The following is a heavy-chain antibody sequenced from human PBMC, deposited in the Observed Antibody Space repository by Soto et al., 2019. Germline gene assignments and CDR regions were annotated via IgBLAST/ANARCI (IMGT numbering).Heavy chain of an antibody. J-gene: IGHJ5*01. V-gene: IGHV1-8*01. D-gene: IGHD2-2*01. CDR2: VSPNSGNT. Sequence: ASVKVSCKASGYTFTDYDINWVRQAPGQGLEWMGWVSPNSGNTVYAQKFQDRVTMTRDTSISTAYMELSSLGFEDTAMYYCARGRFYSETSTWFAFWGQGTPVPVSA. CDR1: GYTFTDYD. CDR3: ARGRFYSETSTWFAF.